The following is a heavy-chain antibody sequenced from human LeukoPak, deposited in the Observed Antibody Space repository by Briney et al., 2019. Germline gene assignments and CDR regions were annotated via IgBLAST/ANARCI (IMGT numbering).Heavy chain of an antibody. V-gene: IGHV4-4*09. D-gene: IGHD2-2*01. J-gene: IGHJ4*02. CDR2: IYTSGST. CDR1: GGSIGSYY. CDR3: ARHTSHCSSTSCYWGPIDY. Sequence: SETLSLTCTVSGGSIGSYYWSWIRQPPGKGLEWIGYIYTSGSTNYNPSLKSRVTISVDTSKNQFSLKLSSVTAADTAVYYCARHTSHCSSTSCYWGPIDYWGQGTLVTVSS.